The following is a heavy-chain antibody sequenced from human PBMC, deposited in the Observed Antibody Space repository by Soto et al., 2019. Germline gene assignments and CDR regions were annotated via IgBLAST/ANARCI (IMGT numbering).Heavy chain of an antibody. D-gene: IGHD3-22*01. CDR3: ARGNYFDSSGPFDX. V-gene: IGHV1-18*04. CDR1: GYTFTSYG. CDR2: ISGYNGNT. Sequence: QVQLVQSGAEVKKSGASVKVSCKASGYTFTSYGITWVRQAPGQGLEWMGWISGYNGNTNYAQMLQGRITMTIDTSTSTAYMDLRSLKSDDTAVYFCARGNYFDSSGPFDXWXXGTLXTVSX. J-gene: IGHJ4*02.